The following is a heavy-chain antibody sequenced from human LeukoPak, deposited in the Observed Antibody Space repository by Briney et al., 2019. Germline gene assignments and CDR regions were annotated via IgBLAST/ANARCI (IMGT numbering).Heavy chain of an antibody. V-gene: IGHV3-30*02. CDR1: EFTFRSYG. J-gene: IGHJ6*03. CDR3: AKDRCSNGVGCYYYYMDV. Sequence: QAGGSLRPSCAATEFTFRSYGMHWVRQAPGKGLEWVAYIQYDGSNQQYADSVKGRFSISRDSSKNILHLQMNSLRAEDTAVYYCAKDRCSNGVGCYYYYMDVWGKRTTVTISS. CDR2: IQYDGSNQ. D-gene: IGHD2-8*01.